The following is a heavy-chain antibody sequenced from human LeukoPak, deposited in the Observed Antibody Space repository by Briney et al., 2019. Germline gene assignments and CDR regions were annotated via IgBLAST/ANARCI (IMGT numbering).Heavy chain of an antibody. D-gene: IGHD1-26*01. Sequence: PGGSLRLSCAASGLTFSSYWMHWVRQAPGKGLVWVSRINIDGSTTSYADSVKGRFTISRDNAKNTLYLQMNSLRAEDTAVYYCARGVSGSYGKFDYWGQGTLVTVSS. CDR3: ARGVSGSYGKFDY. CDR1: GLTFSSYW. J-gene: IGHJ4*02. V-gene: IGHV3-74*01. CDR2: INIDGSTT.